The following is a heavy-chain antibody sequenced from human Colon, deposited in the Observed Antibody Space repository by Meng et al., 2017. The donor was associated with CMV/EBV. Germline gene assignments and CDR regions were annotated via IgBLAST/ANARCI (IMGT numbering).Heavy chain of an antibody. D-gene: IGHD2-2*01. CDR2: IYYSGSA. J-gene: IGHJ5*02. CDR3: ARQELVLVPSAMSWFDP. CDR1: FISGSYYY. V-gene: IGHV4-39*01. Sequence: FISGSYYYWAWIRQPPGKGLEWIGNIYYSGSAYCNPSLESRVTISVDTSKNQFSLKLSSVTAADTAVYYCARQELVLVPSAMSWFDPWGQGTLVTVSS.